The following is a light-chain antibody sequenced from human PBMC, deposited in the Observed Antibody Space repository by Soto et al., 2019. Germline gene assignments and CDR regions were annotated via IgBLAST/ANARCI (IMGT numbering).Light chain of an antibody. CDR3: QQYGSSLIT. CDR2: DAS. V-gene: IGKV3-20*01. Sequence: DIELTQSPGTLSLSPGERASLSCRASQSVSSSYLAWYQQIPGQAPRLLINDASRRATGIPDRFSGSGSGTDFTLTISRLEPEDFAVYYCQQYGSSLITFGQGTRLEIK. CDR1: QSVSSSY. J-gene: IGKJ5*01.